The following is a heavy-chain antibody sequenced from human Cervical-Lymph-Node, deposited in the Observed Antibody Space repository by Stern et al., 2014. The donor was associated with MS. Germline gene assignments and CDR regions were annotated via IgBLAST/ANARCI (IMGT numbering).Heavy chain of an antibody. J-gene: IGHJ4*02. V-gene: IGHV4-31*03. CDR2: ISYSGNT. D-gene: IGHD4-17*01. Sequence: QVQLQESGPGLVKPSQTLSLTCTVSGASLSSLTYYWSWIRQRPGKGLEWIGFISYSGNTNYNPSLKSRVTVSADTSKTQFSLRLTSVTAADTAVYYCARDNGLRVEQFFDYWGQGILVTVSS. CDR3: ARDNGLRVEQFFDY. CDR1: GASLSSLTYY.